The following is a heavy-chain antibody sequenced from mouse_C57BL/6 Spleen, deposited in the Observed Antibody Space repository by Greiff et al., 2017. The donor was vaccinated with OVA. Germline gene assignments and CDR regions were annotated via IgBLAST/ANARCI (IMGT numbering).Heavy chain of an antibody. CDR2: IRNKANGYTT. V-gene: IGHV7-3*01. CDR1: GFTFTDYY. Sequence: EVKLMESGGGLVQPGGSLSLSCAASGFTFTDYYMSWVRQPPGKALEWLGFIRNKANGYTTEYSASVKGRFTISRDNSQSILYLQMNALRAEDSATYYCARSGDYYAMDYWGQGTSVTVSS. J-gene: IGHJ4*01. CDR3: ARSGDYYAMDY.